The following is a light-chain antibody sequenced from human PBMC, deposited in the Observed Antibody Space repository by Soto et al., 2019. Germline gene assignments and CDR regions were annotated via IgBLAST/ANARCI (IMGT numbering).Light chain of an antibody. CDR3: QQYGTSSMHT. Sequence: PGERATLSCRANQSVRSNYLAWYQQKPGQAPRLLMYDASRRATGTPDRFSGSGSGTDFTLTISRLEPEDFAVYFCQQYGTSSMHTFGQGTKLEIK. CDR2: DAS. CDR1: QSVRSNY. V-gene: IGKV3-20*01. J-gene: IGKJ2*01.